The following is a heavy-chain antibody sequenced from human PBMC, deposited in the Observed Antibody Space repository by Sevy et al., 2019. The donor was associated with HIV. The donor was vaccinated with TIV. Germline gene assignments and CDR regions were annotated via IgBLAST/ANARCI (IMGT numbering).Heavy chain of an antibody. J-gene: IGHJ4*02. V-gene: IGHV3-21*01. CDR3: ARDGSSSSGGPFDY. CDR1: GFTFDYYW. D-gene: IGHD6-6*01. CDR2: ISSSSSYI. Sequence: GGSLRLSCAASGFTFDYYWMNWVRQAPGKGLEWVSSISSSSSYIYYADSVKGRFTISRDNAKNSLYLQMNSLRAEDTAVYYCARDGSSSSGGPFDYWGQGTLVTVSS.